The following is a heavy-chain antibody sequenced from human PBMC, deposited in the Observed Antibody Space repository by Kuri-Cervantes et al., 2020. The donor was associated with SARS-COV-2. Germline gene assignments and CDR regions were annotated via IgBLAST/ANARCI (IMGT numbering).Heavy chain of an antibody. CDR2: ISGSSEYI. CDR1: GFTISSYT. CDR3: ARDVLLWFREYKGKFDY. J-gene: IGHJ4*02. Sequence: GGSLRLSCTASGFTISSYTLTWVRRAPGKGLEWVSSISGSSEYIYYADSVKGRFTISRDNAKNSLYLQMNSLRAEDTAVYYCARDVLLWFREYKGKFDYWGQGTLVTVSS. D-gene: IGHD3-10*01. V-gene: IGHV3-21*04.